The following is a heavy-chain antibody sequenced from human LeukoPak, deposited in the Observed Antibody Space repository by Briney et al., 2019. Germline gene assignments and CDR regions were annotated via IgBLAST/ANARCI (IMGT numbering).Heavy chain of an antibody. CDR2: INPNSGGT. J-gene: IGHJ1*01. V-gene: IGHV1-2*02. Sequence: ASVKVSCKASGYTFSGYYLHWVRQAPGQGLEWMGWINPNSGGTNSAQKFQGRVTMTRDTSIITAYMELSRLRSDDTAVYFCARGYYDSSDYEYFQHWGQGTLVTVSS. D-gene: IGHD3-22*01. CDR3: ARGYYDSSDYEYFQH. CDR1: GYTFSGYY.